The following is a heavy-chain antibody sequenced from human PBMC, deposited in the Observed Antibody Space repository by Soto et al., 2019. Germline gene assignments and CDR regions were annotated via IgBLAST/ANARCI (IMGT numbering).Heavy chain of an antibody. CDR1: GFTVSSNY. D-gene: IGHD6-19*01. CDR3: GRGEQWLVDAFAI. CDR2: IYSGGST. J-gene: IGHJ3*02. Sequence: GGSLRLSCAASGFTVSSNYMSWVRQAPGKGLEWVSVIYSGGSTYYADSVKGRFTISRDNSKNTLYLQMNSLRAEDTAVYYCGRGEQWLVDAFAIWGQGTMVTVSS. V-gene: IGHV3-53*01.